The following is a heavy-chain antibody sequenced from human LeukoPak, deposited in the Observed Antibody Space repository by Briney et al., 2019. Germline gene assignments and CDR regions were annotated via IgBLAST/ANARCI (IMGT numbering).Heavy chain of an antibody. CDR2: IYTSGST. CDR3: ARGLGMATSDFDY. V-gene: IGHV4-61*02. J-gene: IGHJ4*02. CDR1: GGSISSGSYY. Sequence: SETLSLTCTVSGGSISSGSYYWSWIRQPAGKGLEWIGRIYTSGSTNYNPSLKSRVTISVDTSKNQFSLKLSSVTAADTAVYYCARGLGMATSDFDYWGQGTLVTVSS. D-gene: IGHD5-24*01.